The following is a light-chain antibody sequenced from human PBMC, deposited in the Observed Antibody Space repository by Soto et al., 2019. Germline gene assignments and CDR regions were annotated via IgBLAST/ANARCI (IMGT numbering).Light chain of an antibody. CDR2: GAS. CDR3: QQYDTSPLYT. V-gene: IGKV3-20*01. J-gene: IGKJ2*01. Sequence: EIVLTQSPGTLSLSPGERATLSCRASQSLSRNYLAWYQQTPGQAPRLLIYGASSRATGTPARFSGSGSGRDFTLTISRLEPEDFAIYFCQQYDTSPLYTFGQGSRLEIK. CDR1: QSLSRNY.